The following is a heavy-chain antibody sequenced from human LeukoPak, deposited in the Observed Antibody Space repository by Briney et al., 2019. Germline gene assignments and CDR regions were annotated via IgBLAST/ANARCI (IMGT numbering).Heavy chain of an antibody. CDR1: GFTFSSYW. Sequence: GSLRLSCAASGFTFSSYWMSWVRQAPGKGLEWVANIKQDGSGKYYVDSVKGRFTISRDNAKNSLYLQMNSLRAEDTAVYYCAREGPIVVVPAAPKAIYYYYGMDVWGQGTTVTVSS. V-gene: IGHV3-7*01. J-gene: IGHJ6*02. CDR3: AREGPIVVVPAAPKAIYYYYGMDV. D-gene: IGHD2-2*01. CDR2: IKQDGSGK.